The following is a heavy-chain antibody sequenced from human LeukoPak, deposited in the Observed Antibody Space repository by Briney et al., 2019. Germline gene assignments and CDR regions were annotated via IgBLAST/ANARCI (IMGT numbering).Heavy chain of an antibody. CDR3: AGFIWGIGFDP. CDR2: IHQSGRT. Sequence: ASETLSLTCTVYGGSFSGYYWTWIRQPPGKGLRWIGEIHQSGRTNSNPSLKSRVTMSVDTSKNHFSLKLTSVTAADTAVYYCAGFIWGIGFDPWGQGTLVTVSS. V-gene: IGHV4-34*01. D-gene: IGHD3-16*01. J-gene: IGHJ5*02. CDR1: GGSFSGYY.